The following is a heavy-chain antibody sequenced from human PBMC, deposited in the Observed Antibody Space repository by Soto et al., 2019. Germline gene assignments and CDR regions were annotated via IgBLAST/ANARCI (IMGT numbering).Heavy chain of an antibody. V-gene: IGHV4-38-2*01. CDR3: ARGGLRGDYVWGSYRCDWFDP. D-gene: IGHD3-16*02. J-gene: IGHJ5*02. CDR1: GYSISSGYY. CDR2: IYHSGST. Sequence: SETLSLTCAVSGYSISSGYYWGWIRQPPGKGLEWIGSIYHSGSTYYNPSLKSRVTISVDTSKNQFSLKLSSVTAADTAVYHCARGGLRGDYVWGSYRCDWFDPWGQGTLVTAPQ.